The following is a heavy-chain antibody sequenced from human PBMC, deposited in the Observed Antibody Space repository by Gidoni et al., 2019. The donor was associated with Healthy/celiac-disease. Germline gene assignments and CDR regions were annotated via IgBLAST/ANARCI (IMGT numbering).Heavy chain of an antibody. V-gene: IGHV3-23*01. Sequence: EVQLLESGGGLVQPGGSLRLSCAASGFTFSRYAMSWVRQAPGKGLEWGSAISGSGGSTYYADSVKGRFTISRDNSKNTLYLQMNSLRAEDTAVYYCAKDGPFYDFWSGYQIDYWGQGTLVTVSS. J-gene: IGHJ4*02. D-gene: IGHD3-3*01. CDR2: ISGSGGST. CDR3: AKDGPFYDFWSGYQIDY. CDR1: GFTFSRYA.